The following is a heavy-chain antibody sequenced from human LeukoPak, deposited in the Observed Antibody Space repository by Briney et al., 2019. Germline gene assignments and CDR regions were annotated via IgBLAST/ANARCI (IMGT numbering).Heavy chain of an antibody. CDR1: GGSISSGGYY. J-gene: IGHJ5*02. V-gene: IGHV4-31*03. Sequence: SETLSLTCTGSGGSISSGGYYWNWIRQHPGKGLEWIGYIYYSGSTYYNPSLKSRVTISVDTSKNQFSLKLSSVTAAVTAVYYCARERYCSSTSCYAENWFDPWGQGTLVTVSS. D-gene: IGHD2-2*01. CDR3: ARERYCSSTSCYAENWFDP. CDR2: IYYSGST.